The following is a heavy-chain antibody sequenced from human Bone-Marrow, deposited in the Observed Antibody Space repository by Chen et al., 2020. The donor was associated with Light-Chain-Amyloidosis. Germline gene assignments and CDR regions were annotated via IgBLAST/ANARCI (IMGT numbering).Heavy chain of an antibody. D-gene: IGHD5-18*01. CDR2: ISRTGAT. V-gene: IGHV4-39*06. Sequence: RLQMQESGPGLVKHSETLSLSCTVSGDSTRSSLYYWHWIRQSTGRGLEWIGSISRTGATSYNPSLGSRVTISLDTSKNSYSVDVTSVTAADTAVYYCARGESVYRNGNDFFYEWGQGTLVTVSS. CDR1: GDSTRSSLYY. CDR3: ARGESVYRNGNDFFYE. J-gene: IGHJ4*02.